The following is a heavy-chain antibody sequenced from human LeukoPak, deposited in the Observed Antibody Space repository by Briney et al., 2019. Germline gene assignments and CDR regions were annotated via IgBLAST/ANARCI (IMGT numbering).Heavy chain of an antibody. CDR2: IRYDGSNK. CDR1: GFTFSSYG. J-gene: IGHJ4*02. D-gene: IGHD3-9*01. CDR3: AKEAYNILTGYCDY. Sequence: GGSLRLSCAASGFTFSSYGMHWVRQAPGKGLEWVAFIRYDGSNKYYADSVKGRFTISRDNSKNTLYLQMNSLRAEDTAVYYCAKEAYNILTGYCDYWGQGTLVTVSS. V-gene: IGHV3-30*02.